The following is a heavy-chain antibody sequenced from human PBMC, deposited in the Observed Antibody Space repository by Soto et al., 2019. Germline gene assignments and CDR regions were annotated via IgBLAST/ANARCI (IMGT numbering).Heavy chain of an antibody. CDR2: IKTSGTST. CDR1: GFSFSNYA. J-gene: IGHJ3*02. Sequence: EVQLVESGGGLVQPGGSLRLSCAASGFSFSNYAMHWVRQAPGKGLEYVSAIKTSGTSTYYADSVKGRFTISRDNSKNTLYLQMGSLRAEDMAVYYCARGTVTTFDAFDIWGQGTMDTVSS. D-gene: IGHD4-17*01. V-gene: IGHV3-64*07. CDR3: ARGTVTTFDAFDI.